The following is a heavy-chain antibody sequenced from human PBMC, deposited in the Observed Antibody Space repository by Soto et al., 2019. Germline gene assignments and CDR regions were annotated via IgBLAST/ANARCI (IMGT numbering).Heavy chain of an antibody. CDR2: ISGSGGST. V-gene: IGHV3-23*01. CDR3: AKDSRTRIAARPYYFDY. J-gene: IGHJ4*02. Sequence: GGSLRLSCAASGFTFSSYAMSWVRQAPGKGLEWVSAISGSGGSTYYADSVKGRFTISRDNSKNTLYLQMNSLRAEDTAVYYCAKDSRTRIAARPYYFDYWGQGTLDTVSS. CDR1: GFTFSSYA. D-gene: IGHD6-6*01.